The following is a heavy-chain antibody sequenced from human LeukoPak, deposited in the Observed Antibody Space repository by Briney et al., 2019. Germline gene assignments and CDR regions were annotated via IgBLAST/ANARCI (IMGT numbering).Heavy chain of an antibody. D-gene: IGHD6-19*01. J-gene: IGHJ4*02. CDR1: GYGFTNYW. Sequence: GESLKISCKGSGYGFTNYWIGWVRQMPGKGLQWMGITNPADSDTGYSPSFQGQVTFSADKSTSTAYLQWSSLKASDTAMYYCARRFSSGWYDYWGQGTLVTVSS. CDR3: ARRFSSGWYDY. CDR2: TNPADSDT. V-gene: IGHV5-51*01.